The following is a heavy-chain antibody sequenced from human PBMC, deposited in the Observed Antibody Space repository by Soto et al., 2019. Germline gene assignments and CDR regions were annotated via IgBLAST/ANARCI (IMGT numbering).Heavy chain of an antibody. Sequence: SETLSLTCTVSGGSISSSSYYWGWIRQPPGKGLEWIGSIYYSGSTYYNPSLKSRVTISVDTSKNQFSLKLSSVTAADTAVYYCARLKTPSYYFDYWGQGTLVTVS. D-gene: IGHD2-15*01. CDR3: ARLKTPSYYFDY. V-gene: IGHV4-39*01. J-gene: IGHJ4*02. CDR2: IYYSGST. CDR1: GGSISSSSYY.